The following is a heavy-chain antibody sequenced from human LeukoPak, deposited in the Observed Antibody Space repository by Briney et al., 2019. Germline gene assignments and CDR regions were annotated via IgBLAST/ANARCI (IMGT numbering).Heavy chain of an antibody. V-gene: IGHV3-48*03. J-gene: IGHJ6*02. D-gene: IGHD5-24*01. Sequence: GGSLRPSCAASGFTFSSYEMNWVRQAPGKGLEWVSYISSSGSTIYYADSVKGRFTISRDNAKNSLYLQMNSLRAEDTAVYYCAREGNGYMSRGMDVWGQGTTVTVSS. CDR2: ISSSGSTI. CDR3: AREGNGYMSRGMDV. CDR1: GFTFSSYE.